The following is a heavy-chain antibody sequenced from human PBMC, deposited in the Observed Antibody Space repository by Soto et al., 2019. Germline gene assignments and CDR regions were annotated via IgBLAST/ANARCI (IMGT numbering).Heavy chain of an antibody. J-gene: IGHJ6*02. CDR3: AKDISGRGSFYYYYGVDV. CDR1: GFTFDDYA. D-gene: IGHD1-26*01. V-gene: IGHV3-9*01. CDR2: ISWNSGAI. Sequence: GGSLRLSCKASGFTFDDYAMHWVRQAPGKGLEWVSGISWNSGAIGYVDSVKARFTIPRDNAKNSLYLQMNSLRAEDTALYYCAKDISGRGSFYYYYGVDVWGQGTTVTVSS.